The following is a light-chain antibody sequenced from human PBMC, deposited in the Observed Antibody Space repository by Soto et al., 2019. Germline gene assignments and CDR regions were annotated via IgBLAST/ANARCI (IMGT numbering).Light chain of an antibody. Sequence: EIVLTQSPGTLALSPGESTNISSRASQSLSSSYLAWYQQKPGQAPRLLIYAASSRATGIPDRFSGGGSGTDFTLTIRRLEPEDLAVFYCQNYGSSASITVGEGTRLEIK. CDR3: QNYGSSASIT. J-gene: IGKJ5*01. CDR1: QSLSSSY. CDR2: AAS. V-gene: IGKV3-20*01.